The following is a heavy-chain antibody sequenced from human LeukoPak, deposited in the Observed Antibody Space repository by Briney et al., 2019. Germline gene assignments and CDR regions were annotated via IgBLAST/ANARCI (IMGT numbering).Heavy chain of an antibody. J-gene: IGHJ4*02. Sequence: ASVKVSCKASVYTFTDYYMHWVRQAPGQGLEWMGWINPNSGGTKYAQKFQGRVTMTRDTSINTAYMELSRLTYDDTAVYYCAGLPRDNWNEPLDYWGQGTLVTVSS. CDR3: AGLPRDNWNEPLDY. CDR2: INPNSGGT. CDR1: VYTFTDYY. V-gene: IGHV1-2*02. D-gene: IGHD1-20*01.